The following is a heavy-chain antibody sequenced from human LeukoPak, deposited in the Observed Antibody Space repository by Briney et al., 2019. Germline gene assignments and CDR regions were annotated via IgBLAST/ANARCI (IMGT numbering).Heavy chain of an antibody. CDR1: GFTFGSYE. D-gene: IGHD5-24*01. Sequence: GGSLSLSYAASGFTFGSYEMNCVSQAPGNGLEWVSFISSSGSTIHYADSVRGRFTLSRDNAQNSLYLQKNSLRAEDTAVYYCARDNVGMVTTADYWGQGTLVTVSS. J-gene: IGHJ4*02. V-gene: IGHV3-48*03. CDR2: ISSSGSTI. CDR3: ARDNVGMVTTADY.